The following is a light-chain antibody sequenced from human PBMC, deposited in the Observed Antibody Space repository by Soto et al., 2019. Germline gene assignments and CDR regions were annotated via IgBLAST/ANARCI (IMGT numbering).Light chain of an antibody. V-gene: IGLV2-14*01. CDR2: DVS. CDR3: SSYTSSSTRV. J-gene: IGLJ2*01. Sequence: QSALTQPASVSGSPGQSITISCTGTSRDIGGYNYVSWYQQYPGKAPKLMIYDVSNRPSGVSNRFSGSTSGNTASLTISGLQAEDEADYYCSSYTSSSTRVFGGGTKLTVL. CDR1: SRDIGGYNY.